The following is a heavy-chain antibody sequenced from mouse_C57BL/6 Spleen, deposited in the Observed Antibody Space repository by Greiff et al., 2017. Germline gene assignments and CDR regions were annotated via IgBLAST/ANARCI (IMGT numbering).Heavy chain of an antibody. CDR2: IYPSDSET. D-gene: IGHD2-4*01. CDR1: GYTFTSYW. J-gene: IGHJ3*01. Sequence: QVQLQQPGAELVRPGSSVKLSCKASGYTFTSYWMDWVKQRPGQGLEWIGNIYPSDSETHYNQKFKDKATLTVDKSSSTAYMQLSSLTSEDSAVYYCARRGGYDYDGRFFAYWGQGTLVTVSA. V-gene: IGHV1-61*01. CDR3: ARRGGYDYDGRFFAY.